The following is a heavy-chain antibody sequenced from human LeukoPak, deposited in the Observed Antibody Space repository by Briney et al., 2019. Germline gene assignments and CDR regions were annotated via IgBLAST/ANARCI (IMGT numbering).Heavy chain of an antibody. V-gene: IGHV4-38-2*02. D-gene: IGHD6-19*01. J-gene: IGHJ4*02. Sequence: ASETLSLTCTVSGYSISSGYYWGWIRQPPGKGLEWIGSIYHRGSTYYNPSLKSRVTISVDTSKNQFSLKLSSVTAADTAVYYCATIAVAGRWIDYWGQGTLVTVSS. CDR2: IYHRGST. CDR1: GYSISSGYY. CDR3: ATIAVAGRWIDY.